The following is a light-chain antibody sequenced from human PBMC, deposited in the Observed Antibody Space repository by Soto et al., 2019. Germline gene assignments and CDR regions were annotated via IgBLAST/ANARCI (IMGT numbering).Light chain of an antibody. V-gene: IGKV1-39*01. CDR2: VAF. CDR3: QQSFRSPIT. CDR1: QSIALS. J-gene: IGKJ5*01. Sequence: IQMTHSPSSLSASVGDTVTMTCRASQSIALSVNWYQQKPGKAPKLLIYVAFTLESGVPSRFSGSGSGTEFTLTIRSLQPEDFATYYCQQSFRSPITFGQGTRLEIK.